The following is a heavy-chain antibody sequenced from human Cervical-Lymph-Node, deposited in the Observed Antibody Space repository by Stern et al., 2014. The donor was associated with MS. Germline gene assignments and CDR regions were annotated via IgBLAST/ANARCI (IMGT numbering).Heavy chain of an antibody. CDR3: ARATHYDPQPRDFYYGMDV. CDR1: GYAFTKYA. J-gene: IGHJ6*02. CDR2: IYGGNGNT. V-gene: IGHV1-3*01. Sequence: QDQLVQSGAEVKKPGASVHVSCKASGYAFTKYAIHWVRQAPGQRLQWMGWIYGGNGNTKSSQTFQGRVTFTQDTSATTAYMEVRSLRSDDTAVYYCARATHYDPQPRDFYYGMDVWGQGTTVIVSS. D-gene: IGHD3-16*01.